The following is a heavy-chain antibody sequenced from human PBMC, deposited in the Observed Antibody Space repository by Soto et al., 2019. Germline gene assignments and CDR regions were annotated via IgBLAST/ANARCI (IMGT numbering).Heavy chain of an antibody. CDR1: GDSVSSNSAA. Sequence: SQTLSLTCVISGDSVSSNSAAWNWIRQSPSRGLEWLGRTYYRSKWYNDYAVSVKSRITINPDTSKNQFSLQLNSVTPEDTAVYYCARTTTVTTPSYYYYYGMDVWGQGTTLTVSS. D-gene: IGHD4-17*01. CDR2: TYYRSKWYN. V-gene: IGHV6-1*01. J-gene: IGHJ6*02. CDR3: ARTTTVTTPSYYYYYGMDV.